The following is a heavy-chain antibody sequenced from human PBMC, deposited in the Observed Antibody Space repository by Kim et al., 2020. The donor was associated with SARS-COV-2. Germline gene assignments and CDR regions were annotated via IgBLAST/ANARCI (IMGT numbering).Heavy chain of an antibody. CDR2: IHSTGTT. CDR1: GASINNNY. D-gene: IGHD2-8*01. V-gene: IGHV4-59*08. Sequence: SETLSLTCTVSGASINNNYWTWIRQSPEKGLEWIGYIHSTGTTEYNPSLEGGVTLSIDTSRNQFSLTLRSVTAADTAMYFCGRNGVYLDVWGKGTTVTVSS. CDR3: GRNGVYLDV. J-gene: IGHJ6*03.